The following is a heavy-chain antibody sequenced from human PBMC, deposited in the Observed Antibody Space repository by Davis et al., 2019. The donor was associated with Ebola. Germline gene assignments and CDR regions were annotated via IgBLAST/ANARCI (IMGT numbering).Heavy chain of an antibody. V-gene: IGHV5-10-1*01. CDR2: IDPSDSYT. CDR1: GYSFTSYW. J-gene: IGHJ4*02. Sequence: PGGSLRLSCKGSGYSFTSYWISWVRQMPGKGLEWMGRIDPSDSYTNYSPSFQGHVTISADKSISTAYLQWSSLKASDTAMYYCARRNRNGLLWVYWGQGTLVTVSS. CDR3: ARRNRNGLLWVY. D-gene: IGHD3-16*01.